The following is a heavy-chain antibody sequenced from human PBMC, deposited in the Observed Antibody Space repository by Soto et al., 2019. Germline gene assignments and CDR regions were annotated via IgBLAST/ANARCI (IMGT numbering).Heavy chain of an antibody. J-gene: IGHJ4*02. Sequence: GGSLRLSCVASGFTFGSYGMYWVRQAPGKGLEWVAYILYNGTIKSYGDSVKGRFIISRDNTKSTMYLQMNSLRAEDTATYHCAKEMTTNPFEYWGQGALVTVPQ. CDR1: GFTFGSYG. CDR2: ILYNGTIK. V-gene: IGHV3-30*02. CDR3: AKEMTTNPFEY. D-gene: IGHD4-17*01.